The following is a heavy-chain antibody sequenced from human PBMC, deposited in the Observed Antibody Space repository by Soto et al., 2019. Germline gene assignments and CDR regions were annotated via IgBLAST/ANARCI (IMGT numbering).Heavy chain of an antibody. CDR2: INHSGST. CDR3: ARGVIRFGELFTRFDP. CDR1: GGSFSGYY. Sequence: ETLSLTCAVYGGSFSGYYWSWIRQPPGKGLEWIGEINHSGSTNYNPSLKSRVTISVDTSKNQFSLKLSSVTAADTAVYYCARGVIRFGELFTRFDPWGQGTLVTVSS. V-gene: IGHV4-34*01. D-gene: IGHD3-10*01. J-gene: IGHJ5*02.